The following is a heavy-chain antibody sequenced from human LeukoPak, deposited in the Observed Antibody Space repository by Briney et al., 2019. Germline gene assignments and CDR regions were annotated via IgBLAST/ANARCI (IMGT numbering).Heavy chain of an antibody. J-gene: IGHJ4*02. V-gene: IGHV3-30*18. CDR3: AKAHDSSGWYLIDY. CDR2: ISYDGSNK. Sequence: GGSLRLSCAASGFTFSSYGMHWVRQAPGKGLEWVAVISYDGSNKYYADSVKGRFTISRDNSKNTLYLQMNSLRAEDTAVYYCAKAHDSSGWYLIDYWGQGTLVTVSS. D-gene: IGHD6-19*01. CDR1: GFTFSSYG.